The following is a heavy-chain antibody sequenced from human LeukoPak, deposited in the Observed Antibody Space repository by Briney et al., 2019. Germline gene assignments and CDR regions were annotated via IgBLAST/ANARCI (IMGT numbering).Heavy chain of an antibody. V-gene: IGHV3-21*01. J-gene: IGHJ4*02. Sequence: GGSLRLSCAASGFTFSSYSMNWVRQAPGKGLEWVSSISSSSSYIYYADSVKGRFTISRDNSKNTLYLQVNSLRAEDTAVYYCANLGPVRAPPGYYDILTGHPPQPSIDYWGQGTLVTVSS. CDR2: ISSSSSYI. CDR1: GFTFSSYS. D-gene: IGHD3-9*01. CDR3: ANLGPVRAPPGYYDILTGHPPQPSIDY.